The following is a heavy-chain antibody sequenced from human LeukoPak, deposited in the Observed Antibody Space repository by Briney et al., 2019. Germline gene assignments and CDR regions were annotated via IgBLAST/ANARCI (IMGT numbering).Heavy chain of an antibody. J-gene: IGHJ4*02. CDR2: IYSGGST. CDR3: ARDGRAADGLDC. CDR1: GFTVSSNY. Sequence: GGSLRLSSAASGFTVSSNYMSWVRQAPGKGLEWVSLIYSGGSTFYADSVKDRFTISRDNSKNTLYLQMNSLRVEDTAVYYCARDGRAADGLDCWGQGTLVTVSS. V-gene: IGHV3-66*01. D-gene: IGHD6-13*01.